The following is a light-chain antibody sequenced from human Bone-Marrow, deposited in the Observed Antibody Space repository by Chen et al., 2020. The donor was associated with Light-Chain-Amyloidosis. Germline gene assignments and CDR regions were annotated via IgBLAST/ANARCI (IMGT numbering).Light chain of an antibody. CDR2: EDT. J-gene: IGLJ2*01. V-gene: IGLV2-23*01. CDR1: SSDVGSYNL. Sequence: QSALTQPASLSGPPGQSITISCTGTSSDVGSYNLVAWYQQHPGKAPKRLIYEDTKRPSGVSNHFSGSKSGNTASLTISGLQAEDEADYYCCSYVASSTWIFGGGTKLTVL. CDR3: CSYVASSTWI.